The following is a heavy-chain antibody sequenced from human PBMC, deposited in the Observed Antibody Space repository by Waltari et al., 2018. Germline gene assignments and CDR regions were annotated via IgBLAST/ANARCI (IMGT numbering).Heavy chain of an antibody. D-gene: IGHD1-26*01. CDR1: GFTFSSYA. CDR3: AKDTRIVGAPVPAFDY. Sequence: EVQLLESGGGLVQPGGSLRLSCAASGFTFSSYAMRWVRQAPGKGLEWVSAISGSGGSTYYADSVKGRFTISRDNSKNTLYLQMNSLRAEDTAVYYCAKDTRIVGAPVPAFDYWGQGALVTVSS. V-gene: IGHV3-23*01. J-gene: IGHJ4*02. CDR2: ISGSGGST.